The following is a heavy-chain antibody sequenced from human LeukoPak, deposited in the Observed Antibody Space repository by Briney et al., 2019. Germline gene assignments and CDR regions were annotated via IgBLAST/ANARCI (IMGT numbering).Heavy chain of an antibody. CDR3: ARDYGGNSLPQH. CDR1: GGSISSSSYY. J-gene: IGHJ1*01. CDR2: IYYSGSS. Sequence: PSETLSLTCTVSGGSISSSSYYWGWIRQPPGKGLEWIGSIYYSGSSYYKPSIKSRDTISVDPSKNQFSLKLSSVTAADTAVYYCARDYGGNSLPQHWGQGTLVTVSS. D-gene: IGHD4-23*01. V-gene: IGHV4-39*07.